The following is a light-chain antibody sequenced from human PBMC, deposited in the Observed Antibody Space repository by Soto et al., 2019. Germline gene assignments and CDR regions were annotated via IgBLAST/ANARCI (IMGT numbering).Light chain of an antibody. V-gene: IGKV3-20*01. Sequence: EIVLTQSPGTLSLSPGERATLSCRASQNVGSGYLAWYQQKPGQAPRLLIYNTSNRATGISDRFGGSGSGTDFTLTISRLESEDFALYYCQQYATSPFTFGPGTKVDIK. J-gene: IGKJ3*01. CDR2: NTS. CDR3: QQYATSPFT. CDR1: QNVGSGY.